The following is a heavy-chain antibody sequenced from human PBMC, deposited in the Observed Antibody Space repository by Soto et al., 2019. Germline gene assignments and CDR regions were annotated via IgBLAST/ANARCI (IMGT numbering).Heavy chain of an antibody. Sequence: GESLKISCKGSGYSFTSYWIGWVRQMPGKGLEWMGIIYPGDSDTRYSPSFQGQVTISADKSISTAYLQWSSLKASDTAMYYCARRGSGSYARNWFDPWGKGTLVTVSS. CDR2: IYPGDSDT. D-gene: IGHD1-26*01. V-gene: IGHV5-51*01. CDR3: ARRGSGSYARNWFDP. CDR1: GYSFTSYW. J-gene: IGHJ5*02.